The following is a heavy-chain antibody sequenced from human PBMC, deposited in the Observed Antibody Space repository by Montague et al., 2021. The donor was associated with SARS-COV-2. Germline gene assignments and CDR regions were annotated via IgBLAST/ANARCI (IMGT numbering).Heavy chain of an antibody. J-gene: IGHJ3*01. CDR1: GDSVSSNIAA. D-gene: IGHD2-8*02. Sequence: CAISGDSVSSNIAAWNWIRQSPSRGLEWLGRTKYTSTRYETYAVSVQSRITITADTSKNQFSLHLNSVTPEDTAVYYCARDLYWAFDAWGLGTTVIVSS. CDR2: TKYTSTRYE. CDR3: ARDLYWAFDA. V-gene: IGHV6-1*01.